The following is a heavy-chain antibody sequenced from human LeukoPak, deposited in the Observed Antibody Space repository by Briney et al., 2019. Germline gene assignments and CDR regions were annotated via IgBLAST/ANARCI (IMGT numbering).Heavy chain of an antibody. V-gene: IGHV4-59*08. CDR2: IHHSESS. CDR1: GGSISSYY. Sequence: SETLSLTCTVSGGSISSYYWSWIRQPPEKGLEWIGYIHHSESSNYNPSLNSRVTISLDTSKNHFSLKLNSVTAADTAMYYCARHPSRNVVASVNAFDIWGQGTMVTVSS. CDR3: ARHPSRNVVASVNAFDI. D-gene: IGHD2-21*01. J-gene: IGHJ3*02.